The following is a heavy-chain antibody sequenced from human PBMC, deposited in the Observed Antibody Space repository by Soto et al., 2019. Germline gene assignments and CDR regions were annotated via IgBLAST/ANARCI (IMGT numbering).Heavy chain of an antibody. CDR1: GFTFSSYA. CDR2: ISGSGGST. J-gene: IGHJ4*02. D-gene: IGHD3-9*01. Sequence: PGGSLRLSCAASGFTFSSYAMSCVRQATGKGLEWVSAISGSGGSTYYADSVKGRFTISRDNSKNTLYLQMNSLRAEDTAVYYCAKDSGGGVTGYLFPPAYWGQGTLVTVSS. CDR3: AKDSGGGVTGYLFPPAY. V-gene: IGHV3-23*01.